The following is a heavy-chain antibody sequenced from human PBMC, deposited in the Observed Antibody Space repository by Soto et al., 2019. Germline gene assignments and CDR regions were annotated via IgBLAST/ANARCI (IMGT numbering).Heavy chain of an antibody. V-gene: IGHV4-59*01. Sequence: SETLSLTCTVSGGSISPYYWSWIRQPPGEGLEWIGYVFYSGSTNYNPSLESRVTISVDTSKNQFSLKLRSVTAADTAVDFCARDPPGYAYPDFWGQGTRVTVS. CDR2: VFYSGST. CDR1: GGSISPYY. CDR3: ARDPPGYAYPDF. J-gene: IGHJ4*02. D-gene: IGHD2-15*01.